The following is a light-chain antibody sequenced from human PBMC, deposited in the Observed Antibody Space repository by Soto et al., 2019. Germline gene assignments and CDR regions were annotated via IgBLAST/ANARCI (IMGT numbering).Light chain of an antibody. Sequence: DIQLTQSPSFLSASVGDRVTITCRASQGISSYLAWYQQKPGKAPKLLTYAASTLQSGVPSRFSGSGSGTEFTLTISSLQPEDFAIYYCQHLNSYPLTFGGGTKVEIK. J-gene: IGKJ4*01. CDR3: QHLNSYPLT. CDR1: QGISSY. V-gene: IGKV1-9*01. CDR2: AAS.